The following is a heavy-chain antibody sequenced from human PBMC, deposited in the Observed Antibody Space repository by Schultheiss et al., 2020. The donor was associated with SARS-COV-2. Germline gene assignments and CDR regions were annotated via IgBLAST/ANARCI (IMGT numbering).Heavy chain of an antibody. CDR2: IYYSGST. V-gene: IGHV4-59*12. Sequence: GSLRLSCTVSGGSISSYYWSWIRQPPGKGLEWIGYIYYSGSTYYNPSLKSRVTISVDTSKNQFSLKLSSVTAADTAVYYCARVGASGWWDFDYWGQGTLVTVSS. CDR1: GGSISSYY. D-gene: IGHD6-19*01. CDR3: ARVGASGWWDFDY. J-gene: IGHJ4*02.